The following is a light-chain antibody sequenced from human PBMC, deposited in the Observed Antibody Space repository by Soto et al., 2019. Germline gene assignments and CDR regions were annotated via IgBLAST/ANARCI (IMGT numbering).Light chain of an antibody. CDR3: QQYTKDTPGT. Sequence: DIQMTQSPSSLSASVGDRVTFTCRARQDISHYLAWYQERPGKVPKLLIYYAANLQSGVPSRFSGSGSGTDFTLTISSLQPEDVGTYYCQQYTKDTPGTFGQGTKVDIK. V-gene: IGKV1-27*01. J-gene: IGKJ1*01. CDR1: QDISHY. CDR2: YAA.